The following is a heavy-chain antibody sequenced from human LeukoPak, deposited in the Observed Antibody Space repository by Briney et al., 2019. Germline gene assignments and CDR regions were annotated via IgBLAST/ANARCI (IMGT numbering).Heavy chain of an antibody. D-gene: IGHD5-24*01. Sequence: GGSPRLSCAASGFTVSSNYMSWVRQAPGKGLEWVSVIYSGGSTYYADPVKGRFTISRHNSKNTLYLQMNSLRAEDTAVYYCAREARDLTAFDIWGQGTMVTVSS. CDR3: AREARDLTAFDI. CDR2: IYSGGST. V-gene: IGHV3-53*04. J-gene: IGHJ3*02. CDR1: GFTVSSNY.